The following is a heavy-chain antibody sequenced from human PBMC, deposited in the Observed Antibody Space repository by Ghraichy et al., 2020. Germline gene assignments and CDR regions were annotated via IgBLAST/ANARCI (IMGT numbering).Heavy chain of an antibody. V-gene: IGHV3-23*01. CDR2: VSASGGST. J-gene: IGHJ4*02. CDR1: GFTLRNYA. Sequence: LSLTGAASGFTLRNYAMTWVRQAPGKGLEWVSSVSASGGSTYYAESVKGRFIISRDNFKKTLDLQMNSLRPEDTAIYYCAKDRLAVGGMIDFWGLGTLVTVSS. D-gene: IGHD6-19*01. CDR3: AKDRLAVGGMIDF.